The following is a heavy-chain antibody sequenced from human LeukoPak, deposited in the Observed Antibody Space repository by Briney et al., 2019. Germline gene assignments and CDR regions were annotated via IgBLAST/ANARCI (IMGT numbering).Heavy chain of an antibody. CDR1: GFTFGDYG. CDR2: INWNGGST. CDR3: ARMTTVTTLGHYMDV. D-gene: IGHD4-11*01. V-gene: IGHV3-20*04. J-gene: IGHJ6*03. Sequence: GGSLRLSCAASGFTFGDYGMSWVRHAPEKGLEWVSGINWNGGSTGYADSVKGRFTISRDNAKNSLYLQMNSLRAEDTAVYYCARMTTVTTLGHYMDVWGKGTTVTVSS.